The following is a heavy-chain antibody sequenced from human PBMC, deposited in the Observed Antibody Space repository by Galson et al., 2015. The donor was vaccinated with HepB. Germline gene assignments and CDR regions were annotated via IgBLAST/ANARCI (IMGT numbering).Heavy chain of an antibody. V-gene: IGHV5-51*03. CDR1: GYSFTSYW. J-gene: IGHJ3*02. CDR2: IYPGDSDT. CDR3: ASSAGGPYDSDAFDI. D-gene: IGHD3-22*01. Sequence: QSGAEVKKPGESLKISCKGSGYSFTSYWIGWVRRMPGKGLEWMGIIYPGDSDTRYSPSFQGQVTISADKSISTAYLQWSSLKASDTAMYYCASSAGGPYDSDAFDIWGQGTMVTVSS.